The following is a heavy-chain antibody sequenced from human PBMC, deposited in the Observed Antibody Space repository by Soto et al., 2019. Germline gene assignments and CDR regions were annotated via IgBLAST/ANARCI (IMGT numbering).Heavy chain of an antibody. CDR2: FDPEDGET. V-gene: IGHV1-24*01. Sequence: SVKVSCKVSGYTLTELSMHWVRQAPGKGLEWIGGFDPEDGETIYAQKFKGRVTMTEDTSTDTAYMELSSLRSEDTAVYYCTTDSPFGVVIKSYDRMDLGGQGPTVSVSS. CDR3: TTDSPFGVVIKSYDRMDL. D-gene: IGHD3-3*01. J-gene: IGHJ6*02. CDR1: GYTLTELS.